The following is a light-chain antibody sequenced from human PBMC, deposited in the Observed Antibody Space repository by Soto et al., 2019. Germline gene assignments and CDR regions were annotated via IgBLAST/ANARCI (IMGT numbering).Light chain of an antibody. CDR3: RQYGISPWT. Sequence: EIVLTQSPGTLSLSPGERATLSCRASQSVSSSYLAWYEQKPGQAPRLLIYGASSRAIGIPDRFSGSGSGTDFTLTVSRLEPEDFAVYYCRQYGISPWTFGQGTKVDIK. J-gene: IGKJ1*01. CDR1: QSVSSSY. CDR2: GAS. V-gene: IGKV3-20*01.